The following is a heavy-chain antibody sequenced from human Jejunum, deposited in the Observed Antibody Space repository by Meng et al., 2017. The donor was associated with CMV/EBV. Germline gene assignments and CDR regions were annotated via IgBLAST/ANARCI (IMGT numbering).Heavy chain of an antibody. CDR2: INPISGGT. CDR1: GYTLTEYY. D-gene: IGHD1-1*01. CDR3: ARDGSTTSTDY. J-gene: IGHJ4*02. Sequence: KASGYTLTEYYIRWLRQAPGQGLEWVGWINPISGGTNSAQKFQGRVTMTTDTSISTAYLELNRLTSDDTAVYYCARDGSTTSTDYWGQGTLVTVSS. V-gene: IGHV1-2*02.